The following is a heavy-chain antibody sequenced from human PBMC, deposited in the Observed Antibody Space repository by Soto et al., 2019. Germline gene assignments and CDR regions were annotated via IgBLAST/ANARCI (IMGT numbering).Heavy chain of an antibody. Sequence: PGGSLRLSCAASGFTFSNAWMSWVRQAPGKGLEWVGRIKSKTDGGTTDYAAPVRGRFTISRDDSKNTLYLQMNSLKTEDTAVYYCTTESSGGVLYGDSDYWGQGTLVTVSS. D-gene: IGHD4-17*01. CDR3: TTESSGGVLYGDSDY. J-gene: IGHJ4*02. CDR2: IKSKTDGGTT. CDR1: GFTFSNAW. V-gene: IGHV3-15*01.